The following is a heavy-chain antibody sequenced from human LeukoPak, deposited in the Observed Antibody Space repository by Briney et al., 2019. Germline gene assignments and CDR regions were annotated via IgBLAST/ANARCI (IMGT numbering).Heavy chain of an antibody. D-gene: IGHD5-24*01. CDR3: ARGRDGYNYSPFYYFDY. CDR2: IIPIFGTA. J-gene: IGHJ4*02. CDR1: GGTFSSYA. Sequence: SVKVSCKASGGTFSSYAISWVRQAPGQGLEWMGGIIPIFGTANYAQKFQGRVTITADESASTAYMELSSLRSEDTAVYYCARGRDGYNYSPFYYFDYWGQGTLVTVSS. V-gene: IGHV1-69*01.